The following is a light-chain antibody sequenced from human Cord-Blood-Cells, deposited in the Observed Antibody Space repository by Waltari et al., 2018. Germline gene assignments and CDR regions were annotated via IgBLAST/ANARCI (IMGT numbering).Light chain of an antibody. Sequence: EIVMTQSPATLSVSPGERATLSCRASPSVSSNLAWYQQQPGQAPRPLIYGASTRATGIPARFSGSGSGTEFTLTISSLQSEDFAVYYCQQYNNWPPLTFGGGTKVEIK. J-gene: IGKJ4*01. V-gene: IGKV3-15*01. CDR3: QQYNNWPPLT. CDR2: GAS. CDR1: PSVSSN.